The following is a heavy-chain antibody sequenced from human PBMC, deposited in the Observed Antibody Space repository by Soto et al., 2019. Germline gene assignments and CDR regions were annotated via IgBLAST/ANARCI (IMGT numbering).Heavy chain of an antibody. CDR2: INPNSGGT. V-gene: IGHV1-2*02. J-gene: IGHJ4*02. CDR3: ARQGGRKDYPIDY. D-gene: IGHD3-16*01. CDR1: GYTFTGYY. Sequence: ASVKVSCKASGYTFTGYYMHWVRQAPGQGLEWMGWINPNSGGTNYAQKFQGRVTMTRDTSISTAYMELSRLRSDDTAVYYCARQGGRKDYPIDYWGQGALVTVSS.